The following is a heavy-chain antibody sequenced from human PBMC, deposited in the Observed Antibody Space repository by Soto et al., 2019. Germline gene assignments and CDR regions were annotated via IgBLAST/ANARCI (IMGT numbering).Heavy chain of an antibody. V-gene: IGHV3-30-3*01. Sequence: GGSLRLSCAASGFTFSTYTMHWVRQAPDKGLEWVAIISYDGSNNYYADSVKGRFTISRDNSKNTLYLQMDSLRTEDMAVYYCARELGYRYGYFDYWGQGTLVTVSS. CDR2: ISYDGSNN. CDR3: ARELGYRYGYFDY. D-gene: IGHD5-18*01. J-gene: IGHJ4*02. CDR1: GFTFSTYT.